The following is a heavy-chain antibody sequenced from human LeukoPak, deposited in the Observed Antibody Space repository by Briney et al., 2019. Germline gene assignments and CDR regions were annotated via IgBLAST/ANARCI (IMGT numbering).Heavy chain of an antibody. J-gene: IGHJ4*02. CDR2: IWYDGSNK. CDR1: GFTFSSYG. V-gene: IGHV3-33*01. Sequence: PGRSLRLSCAASGFTFSSYGMHWVRQAPGKGLEWVAVIWYDGSNKYYADSVKGRFTISRDNSKNTLYLQMNSLRAEDTAVYYCARDTSPSGFDYWGKGTLLTVSS. CDR3: ARDTSPSGFDY. D-gene: IGHD1-1*01.